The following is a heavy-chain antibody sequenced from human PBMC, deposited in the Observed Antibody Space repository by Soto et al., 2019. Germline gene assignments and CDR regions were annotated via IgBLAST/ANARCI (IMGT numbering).Heavy chain of an antibody. CDR2: IIPTLGVE. V-gene: IGHV1-69*02. J-gene: IGHJ5*02. CDR3: ARGPPYYTEDHGYEWFDP. Sequence: QVQLVQSGAEVKRPGSSVKVSCKASRGALSRYTISWLRQAPGQGLEWMGRIIPTLGVESYAQKFRGRVTITADLSTDTVYMELTTLRSEDTGVYFCARGPPYYTEDHGYEWFDPWGQGTLVTVSS. CDR1: RGALSRYT. D-gene: IGHD3-22*01.